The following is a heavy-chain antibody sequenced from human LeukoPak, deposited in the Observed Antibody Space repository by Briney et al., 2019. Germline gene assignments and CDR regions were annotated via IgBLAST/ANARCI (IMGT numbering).Heavy chain of an antibody. CDR1: GFTFSNYG. D-gene: IGHD5-18*01. CDR3: AKVSLEKQLWLPFDY. J-gene: IGHJ4*02. Sequence: PGGSLRLSCAGSGFTFSNYGIHWVRQAPGKGLEWMTSISYDGSLKYYADSVRGRFTISRDNSKNTLYLQMNSLRTEDTAVYYCAKVSLEKQLWLPFDYWGQGTLVIVSS. V-gene: IGHV3-30*18. CDR2: ISYDGSLK.